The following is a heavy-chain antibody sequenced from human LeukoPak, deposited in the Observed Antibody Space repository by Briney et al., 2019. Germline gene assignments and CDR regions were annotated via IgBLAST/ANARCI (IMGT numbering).Heavy chain of an antibody. CDR2: ISISGGTT. CDR1: GFAFSNHA. V-gene: IGHV3-23*01. D-gene: IGHD3-16*01. J-gene: IGHJ4*02. CDR3: ARDHLSRGTYFDY. Sequence: GGSLRLSCTASGFAFSNHAMSWVRQAPGKGLEWVSSISISGGTTYYADSVKGRFTISRENSKSTLYLQMNSLRADDTAVYYCARDHLSRGTYFDYWGQGTLVTVSS.